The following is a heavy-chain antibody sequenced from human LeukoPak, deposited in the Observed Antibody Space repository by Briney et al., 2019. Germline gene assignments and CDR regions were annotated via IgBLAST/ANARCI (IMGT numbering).Heavy chain of an antibody. V-gene: IGHV3-23*01. CDR3: ARVSVPAAIHYPYDY. J-gene: IGHJ4*02. CDR1: GFTFSNYA. Sequence: PGGSLRLSCAADGFTFSNYAMSWVRQPPGKCLEWVPGISDSAGSTYYADSVKGRFTISRDNSKNTLYLQKNSLRAEDTAVYYCARVSVPAAIHYPYDYWGQGTLVTASS. D-gene: IGHD2-2*01. CDR2: ISDSAGST.